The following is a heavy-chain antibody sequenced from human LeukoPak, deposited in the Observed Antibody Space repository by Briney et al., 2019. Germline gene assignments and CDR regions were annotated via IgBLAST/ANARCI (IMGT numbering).Heavy chain of an antibody. V-gene: IGHV1-2*02. CDR2: INPNSGGT. J-gene: IGHJ3*02. CDR1: GYTLTELS. CDR3: ARNDAFDI. Sequence: ASVKVSCKVSGYTLTELSMHWVRQAPGQGLEWMGWINPNSGGTNYAQKFQGRVTMTRDTSISTAYMELSRLRSDDTAVYYCARNDAFDIWGQGTMVTVSS.